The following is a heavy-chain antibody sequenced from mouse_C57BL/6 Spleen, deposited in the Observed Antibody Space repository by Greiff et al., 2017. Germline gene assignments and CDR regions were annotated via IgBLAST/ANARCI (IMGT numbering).Heavy chain of an antibody. CDR2: IDPSDSYT. CDR3: ARYRDGGFAY. D-gene: IGHD2-3*01. J-gene: IGHJ3*01. CDR1: GYTFTSYW. Sequence: VQLQQSGAELVMPGASVKLSCKASGYTFTSYWMHWVKQRPGQGLEWIGEIDPSDSYTNYNQKFKGKSTLTVDKSSSTAYMQLSSLTSEDSAVYYCARYRDGGFAYWGQGTLVTVSA. V-gene: IGHV1-69*01.